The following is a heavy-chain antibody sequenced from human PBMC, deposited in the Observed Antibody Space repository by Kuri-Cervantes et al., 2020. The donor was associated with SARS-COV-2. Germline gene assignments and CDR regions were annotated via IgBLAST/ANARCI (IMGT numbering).Heavy chain of an antibody. Sequence: SETLSLTCTVSSGSISSGDYYWGWIRQPPGKGLEWIGSISRSGITYYNPSLKSRVTMSVDTTKNQFSLKLSSVTAADTAVYYCARIDYHTSGYYYYYYYMDVWGKGTAVTVSS. CDR1: SGSISSGDYY. CDR3: ARIDYHTSGYYYYYYYMDV. CDR2: ISRSGIT. D-gene: IGHD3-22*01. J-gene: IGHJ6*03. V-gene: IGHV4-39*01.